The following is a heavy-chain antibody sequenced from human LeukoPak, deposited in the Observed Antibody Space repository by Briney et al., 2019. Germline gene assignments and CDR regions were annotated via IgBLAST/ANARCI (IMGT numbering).Heavy chain of an antibody. Sequence: PGGSLRPSCAASGFTFSSYAMSWVRQAPGKGLEWVSAISGSGGSTYYADSVKGRFTISRDNSKNTLYLQMNSLRAEDTAVYYCAKASSNIWFGLYWGQGTLVTVSS. D-gene: IGHD3-10*01. CDR1: GFTFSSYA. J-gene: IGHJ4*02. CDR3: AKASSNIWFGLY. V-gene: IGHV3-23*01. CDR2: ISGSGGST.